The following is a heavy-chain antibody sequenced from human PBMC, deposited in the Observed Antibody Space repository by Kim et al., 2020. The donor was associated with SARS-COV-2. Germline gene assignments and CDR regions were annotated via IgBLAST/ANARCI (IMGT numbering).Heavy chain of an antibody. Sequence: GYAQKFQGRVTMTRNTSISTAYMELSSLRSEDTAVYYCARGGYSYGDLDYWGQGTLVTVSS. V-gene: IGHV1-8*01. J-gene: IGHJ4*02. CDR3: ARGGYSYGDLDY. D-gene: IGHD5-18*01.